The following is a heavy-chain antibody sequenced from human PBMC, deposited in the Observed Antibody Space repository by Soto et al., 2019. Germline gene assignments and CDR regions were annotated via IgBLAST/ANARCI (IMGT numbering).Heavy chain of an antibody. CDR2: INPSSSHI. Sequence: EVQLVESGGGLVMPGGSLRLSCAASGFTFASYHMSWVRQAPGKGLDWVSSINPSSSHIYYADPGRGRFTISRDDSNNSLYLHMSSLRTEDVAIYYCARGYCGGVGCYLRGDAFDVWGQGTTVMVSS. CDR3: ARGYCGGVGCYLRGDAFDV. J-gene: IGHJ3*01. CDR1: GFTFASYH. D-gene: IGHD2-15*01. V-gene: IGHV3-21*02.